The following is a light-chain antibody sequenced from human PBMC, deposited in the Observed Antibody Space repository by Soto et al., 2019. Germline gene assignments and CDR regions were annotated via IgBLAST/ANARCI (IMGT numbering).Light chain of an antibody. Sequence: QSVLTQPPSASGTPGQRVTISCSGSISNIGSNTVNWYQQLPGTAPKILIYKNDRRPSGVPDRFSGSKSGTSASLAIRGLRSEDEADYYCAAWDDSLNGLFGGGTKLTVL. V-gene: IGLV1-44*01. CDR3: AAWDDSLNGL. CDR1: ISNIGSNT. J-gene: IGLJ3*02. CDR2: KND.